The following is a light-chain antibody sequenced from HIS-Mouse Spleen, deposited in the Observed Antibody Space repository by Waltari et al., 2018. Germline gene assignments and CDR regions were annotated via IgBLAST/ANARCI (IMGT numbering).Light chain of an antibody. CDR1: SSDVGGYNY. V-gene: IGLV2-14*01. CDR3: SSYTSSSTLV. J-gene: IGLJ1*01. Sequence: QSALTQPASVSGSPGQSITISCTGTSSDVGGYNYVSWYQQHPGKAPKLMIFVVTTLPSGVAKRFSGSKSGNPASLTISGLQAEDEADYDCSSYTSSSTLVFGTGTKVTVL. CDR2: VVT.